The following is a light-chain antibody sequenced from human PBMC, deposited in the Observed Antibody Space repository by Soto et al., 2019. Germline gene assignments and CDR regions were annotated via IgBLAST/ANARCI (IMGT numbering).Light chain of an antibody. V-gene: IGKV3-11*01. Sequence: EIVLTQSPATLSLSPGERGTLSCRASQSVGSYLAWYQQRPGQTPRLLIYDASNRATDIPARFSGSGSGTDFTLTISSLEPEDFAVYYCQQRYNWPLTFGQGTRLEIK. J-gene: IGKJ5*01. CDR2: DAS. CDR3: QQRYNWPLT. CDR1: QSVGSY.